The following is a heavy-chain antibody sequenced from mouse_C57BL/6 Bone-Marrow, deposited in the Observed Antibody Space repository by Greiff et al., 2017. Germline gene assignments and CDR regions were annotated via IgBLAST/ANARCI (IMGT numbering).Heavy chain of an antibody. CDR1: GYTFTEYT. V-gene: IGHV1-62-2*01. CDR2: VCPGSGSI. Sequence: QVQLQQSGAELVKPGASVKLSCKASGYTFTEYTIHWVKQRPGQGLEWIGRVCPGSGSIKYNERFKDKDTLTADKSSNTVYMELSRLKSKDSAVYVCARNERYYDYEGYFDYWGQGTTLTVSS. CDR3: ARNERYYDYEGYFDY. J-gene: IGHJ2*01. D-gene: IGHD2-4*01.